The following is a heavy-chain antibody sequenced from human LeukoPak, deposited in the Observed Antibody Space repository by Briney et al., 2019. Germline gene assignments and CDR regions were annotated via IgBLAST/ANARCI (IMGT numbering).Heavy chain of an antibody. J-gene: IGHJ3*02. D-gene: IGHD3-22*01. CDR3: ARLRYYYDSSGYNAFDI. V-gene: IGHV4-59*01. Sequence: SETLSLTCTVSGGSISSYYWSWIRQPPGKGLEWIGYIYYSGSTNYNPSLKSRVTISVDTSKNQFSLKLSSVTAADTAVYYCARLRYYYDSSGYNAFDIWGQGTMVTVSS. CDR1: GGSISSYY. CDR2: IYYSGST.